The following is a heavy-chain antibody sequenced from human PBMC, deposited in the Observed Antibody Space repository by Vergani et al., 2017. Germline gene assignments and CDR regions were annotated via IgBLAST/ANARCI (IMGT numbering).Heavy chain of an antibody. V-gene: IGHV4-30-4*01. J-gene: IGHJ5*02. CDR1: GGSISSGDYY. CDR2: IYYSGST. D-gene: IGHD2-15*01. CDR3: ARDQASGYCSGGSCYLGWFDP. Sequence: QVQLQESGPGLVKPSQTLSLTCTVSGGSISSGDYYWSWIRQPPGKGLEWIGYIYYSGSTYYNPSLKSRVTISVDTSKNQFSLKLSSVTAADPAVYYCARDQASGYCSGGSCYLGWFDPWGQGTLVTVSS.